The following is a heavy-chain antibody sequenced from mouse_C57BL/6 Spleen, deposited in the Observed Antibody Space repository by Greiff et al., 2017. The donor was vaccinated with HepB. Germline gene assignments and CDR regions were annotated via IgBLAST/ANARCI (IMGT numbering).Heavy chain of an antibody. V-gene: IGHV2-2*01. CDR2: IWSGGST. CDR1: GFSLTSYG. Sequence: VKLVESGPGLVQPSQSLSITCTVSGFSLTSYGVHWVRQSPGKGLEWLGVIWSGGSTDYNAAFISRLSISKDNSKSQVFFKMNSLQADDTAIYYCARKRMVTDFYAMDYWGQGTSVTVSS. CDR3: ARKRMVTDFYAMDY. J-gene: IGHJ4*01. D-gene: IGHD2-3*01.